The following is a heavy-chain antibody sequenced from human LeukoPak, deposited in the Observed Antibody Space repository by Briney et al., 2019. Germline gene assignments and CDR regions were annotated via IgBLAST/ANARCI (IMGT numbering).Heavy chain of an antibody. CDR1: KFTFSSYA. CDR2: ISSSGSTI. CDR3: ARLGGRYYFDY. V-gene: IGHV3-48*04. Sequence: GGSLRLSCAASKFTFSSYAISWVRQAPGKGLEWVSYISSSGSTIYYADSVKGRFTISRDNAKNSLYLQMNSLRAEDTAVYYCARLGGRYYFDYWGQGTLVTVSS. J-gene: IGHJ4*02.